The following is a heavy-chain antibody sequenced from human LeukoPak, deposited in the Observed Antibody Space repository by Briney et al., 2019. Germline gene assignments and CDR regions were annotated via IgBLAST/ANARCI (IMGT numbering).Heavy chain of an antibody. Sequence: SVKVSCKASGGTFSSYAISWVRQAPGQGLEWMGGIIPIFGTANYAQKFQGRVTITTDESTSTAYMELSSLRSEDTAVYYCARGECSSTSCYADDHWGQGTLVTVSS. CDR1: GGTFSSYA. CDR3: ARGECSSTSCYADDH. D-gene: IGHD2-2*01. V-gene: IGHV1-69*05. CDR2: IIPIFGTA. J-gene: IGHJ4*02.